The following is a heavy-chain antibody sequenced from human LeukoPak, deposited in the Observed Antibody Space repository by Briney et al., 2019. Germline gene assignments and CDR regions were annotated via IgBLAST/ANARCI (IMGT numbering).Heavy chain of an antibody. CDR2: INPNSGGT. D-gene: IGHD3-22*01. CDR1: GYTFTDYY. Sequence: GASVEVSCKASGYTFTDYYMHWVRQAPGQGLEWMGWINPNSGGTNYTQNFQGRVTMTRDTSISTAYMALSRLRSDDTAVYYCARELYYYDSSGYLRNAFDIWGQGTMVTVSS. J-gene: IGHJ3*02. CDR3: ARELYYYDSSGYLRNAFDI. V-gene: IGHV1-2*02.